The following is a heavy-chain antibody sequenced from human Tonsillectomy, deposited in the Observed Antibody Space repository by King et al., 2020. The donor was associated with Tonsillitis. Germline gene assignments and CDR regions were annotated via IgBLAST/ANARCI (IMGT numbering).Heavy chain of an antibody. CDR3: ATAETSGGGIFDY. D-gene: IGHD3-10*01. V-gene: IGHV1-3*01. Sequence: QLVQSGAEVKKPGASVKVSCKASGYTFTSYAMHWVRQAPGQRLEWMGWINAGNGNTKYSQKFQGRVTITRDTSASTAYMELSSLRSEDTAVYYCATAETSGGGIFDYWGQGTLVTVSS. CDR1: GYTFTSYA. J-gene: IGHJ4*02. CDR2: INAGNGNT.